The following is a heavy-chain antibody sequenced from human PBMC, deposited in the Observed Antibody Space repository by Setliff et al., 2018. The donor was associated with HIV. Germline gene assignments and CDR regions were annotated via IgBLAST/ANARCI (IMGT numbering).Heavy chain of an antibody. CDR3: VKGGAYYETNGPYWDH. CDR1: GSSFSRYA. D-gene: IGHD3-22*01. V-gene: IGHV3-23*01. Sequence: GESLRLSCAASGSSFSRYAMGWVRQAPGKGLEWVSSLSGSGVTSYYADSVKGRFTISRDSSKNTLNLQMNSLRVEDTALYFCVKGGAYYETNGPYWDHWGQGTLVTAPQ. J-gene: IGHJ4*02. CDR2: LSGSGVTS.